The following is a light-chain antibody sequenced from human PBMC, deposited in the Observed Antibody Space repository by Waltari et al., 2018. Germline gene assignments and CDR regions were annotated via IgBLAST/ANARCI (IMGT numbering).Light chain of an antibody. CDR1: QGVNVY. CDR2: AAP. V-gene: IGKV1-9*01. J-gene: IGKJ1*01. CDR3: QQFNASPRT. Sequence: IQLTQSPSSLSASVGDRVTITCRASQGVNVYLAWYQQKPGKDPKLLIYAAPTLQSGVSSRFSGSGSGTDFTLTINSLQPEDIATYYCQQFNASPRTFGQGTNVEIK.